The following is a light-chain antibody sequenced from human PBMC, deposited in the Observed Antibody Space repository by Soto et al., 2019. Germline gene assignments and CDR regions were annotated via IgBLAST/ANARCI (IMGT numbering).Light chain of an antibody. CDR3: QQCGSSPWT. Sequence: EIVMTQSPGTRSMSPGQKATLSCXASQSVSSYLAWFQQKPGQAPRLLIYDASNRATGIPARFSGSGSGTDFTLTISSLEPEDFAVYYCQQCGSSPWTFGQGTKVDIK. V-gene: IGKV3-11*01. CDR2: DAS. CDR1: QSVSSY. J-gene: IGKJ1*01.